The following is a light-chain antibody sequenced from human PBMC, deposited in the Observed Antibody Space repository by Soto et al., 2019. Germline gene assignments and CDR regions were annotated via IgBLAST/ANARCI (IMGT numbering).Light chain of an antibody. CDR2: KAS. Sequence: DIQMTQSPSTLSGSVGDRVTITCRASQTISSWLAWYQQKPGKAPKLLIYKASTLKSGVPSRFSGSGSGTEFTLTISSLQPDDFATYYCQHSNSYSEAFGHGTQVDIK. CDR1: QTISSW. CDR3: QHSNSYSEA. V-gene: IGKV1-5*03. J-gene: IGKJ1*01.